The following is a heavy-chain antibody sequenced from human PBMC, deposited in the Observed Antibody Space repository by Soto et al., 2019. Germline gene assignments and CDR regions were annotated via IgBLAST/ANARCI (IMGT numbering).Heavy chain of an antibody. Sequence: EVQLVESGGGLVKPGGSLRLSCAASGFTFNDAWMNWVRQAPGKGLEWVGRIKSKTDGGTTHYAAPVKGRFTISRDDSKTTLYLQMNSLKIEDTAVYYWTTENPRYYPGMDVWGQGTTVTVSS. V-gene: IGHV3-15*07. CDR3: TTENPRYYPGMDV. CDR1: GFTFNDAW. J-gene: IGHJ6*02. CDR2: IKSKTDGGTT.